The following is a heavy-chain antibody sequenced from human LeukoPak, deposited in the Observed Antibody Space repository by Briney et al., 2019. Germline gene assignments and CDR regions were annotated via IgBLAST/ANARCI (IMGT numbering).Heavy chain of an antibody. CDR3: VRDIGWFRFDH. D-gene: IGHD6-19*01. V-gene: IGHV3-7*03. Sequence: GVSLRLSCVVSGFTLSSHWMMWVRQAPGEGLEWLTNIDRDGSEKNYVDSVKGRFTISRDNAKSSLYLQMNSLRDEDTAVYYCVRDIGWFRFDHWGQGTLVTVSS. CDR2: IDRDGSEK. J-gene: IGHJ4*02. CDR1: GFTLSSHW.